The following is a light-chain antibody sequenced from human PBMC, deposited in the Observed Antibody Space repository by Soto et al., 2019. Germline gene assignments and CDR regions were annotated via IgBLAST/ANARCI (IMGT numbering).Light chain of an antibody. J-gene: IGKJ1*01. CDR2: AAS. CDR1: QRIASY. CDR3: QQSYYNMWT. Sequence: DIQMTQSPFSLSASVGDRVTITCRASQRIASYLNWYQQKPGKAPKLLIYAASSLQSGVPSRFNGSGSGTDFTLTITSLPPEDFATYFCQQSYYNMWTFGHGTKVEIK. V-gene: IGKV1-39*01.